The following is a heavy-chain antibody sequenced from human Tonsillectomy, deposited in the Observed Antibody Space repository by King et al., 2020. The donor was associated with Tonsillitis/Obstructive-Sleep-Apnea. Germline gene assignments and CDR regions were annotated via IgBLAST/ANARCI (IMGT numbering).Heavy chain of an antibody. CDR2: IIPVFDTT. V-gene: IGHV1-69*01. CDR1: GGTFNRLS. D-gene: IGHD3-9*01. CDR3: ATKTEVPFDSGDXXXXXXX. Sequence: QLVQSGAEVKKPGSSVKVSCKASGGTFNRLSISWVRQAPGQGLEWMGGIIPVFDTTDFAQRFQDRVTITADDSTTTAYMELSSLRSEDTAVYYCATKTEVPFDSGDXXXXXXXXXXGTLVTVSS. J-gene: IGHJ2*01.